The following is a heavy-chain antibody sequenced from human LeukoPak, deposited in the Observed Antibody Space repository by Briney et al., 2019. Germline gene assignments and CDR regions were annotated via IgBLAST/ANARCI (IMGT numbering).Heavy chain of an antibody. J-gene: IGHJ1*01. CDR2: MYYSGST. Sequence: SETLSLTCTVSGGTISSGDYYWSWIRQPPGKGLEWIAYMYYSGSTYYNPSLKSRVTMSADTSKNQLSLKLSSVTAADTAVYYCASYDSSGYYYSHFQHWGQGTLVTVSS. CDR3: ASYDSSGYYYSHFQH. CDR1: GGTISSGDYY. D-gene: IGHD3-22*01. V-gene: IGHV4-30-4*01.